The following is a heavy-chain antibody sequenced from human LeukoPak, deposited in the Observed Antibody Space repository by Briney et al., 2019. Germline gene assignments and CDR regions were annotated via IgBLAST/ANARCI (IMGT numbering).Heavy chain of an antibody. V-gene: IGHV4-4*07. CDR1: GGSISSYY. J-gene: IGHJ6*03. CDR3: ARETPYYYDSDGYRYSYYYYMDV. Sequence: PSETLTLTCTVSGGSISSYYWSWIRQPAAEGLEWIGRIFTSGSTNYNPSLKSRVTMSVDTSKNLFSLRLRSVTAADTAVYYCARETPYYYDSDGYRYSYYYYMDVWGKGTTVTISS. CDR2: IFTSGST. D-gene: IGHD3-22*01.